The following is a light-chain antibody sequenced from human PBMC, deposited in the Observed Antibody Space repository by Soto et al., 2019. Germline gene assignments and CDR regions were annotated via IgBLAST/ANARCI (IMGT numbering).Light chain of an antibody. Sequence: ENVLTQSPANLSLSPGERATLSCRASQSVNSHLAWYQQKPGQAPRLLIYEASNRATGIPARFSASGSGTDFTLTISSLEPEDFATYYCQQRDNWPITFGQGTRLEIK. J-gene: IGKJ5*01. CDR2: EAS. CDR3: QQRDNWPIT. V-gene: IGKV3-11*01. CDR1: QSVNSH.